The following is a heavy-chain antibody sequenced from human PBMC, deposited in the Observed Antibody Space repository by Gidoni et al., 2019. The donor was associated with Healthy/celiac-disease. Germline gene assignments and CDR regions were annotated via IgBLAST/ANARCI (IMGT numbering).Heavy chain of an antibody. D-gene: IGHD3-22*01. CDR2: ISYEGSNK. J-gene: IGHJ4*02. Sequence: QVQLVESGGGVVQPGRSLRLSCAASGLPFSSYAMHWVRQAPGKGLGWVAVISYEGSNKYYADSVKGRFTISRDNSKNTLYLQMNSLRAEDTAVYYCARDFASSGPPGYYFDYWGQGTLVTVSS. CDR1: GLPFSSYA. CDR3: ARDFASSGPPGYYFDY. V-gene: IGHV3-30-3*01.